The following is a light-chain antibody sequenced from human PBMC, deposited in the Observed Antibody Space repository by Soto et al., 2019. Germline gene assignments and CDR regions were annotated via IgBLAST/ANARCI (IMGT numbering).Light chain of an antibody. Sequence: DIQMAQSPSSLSASVGDRVTITCRASQSISNYLNWYQQKSGEVPKLLIYAASRLHSGVPSRFSGSGSGTDFTLTISSLQPEDFATYYCQHTHSTFGQGTKVELK. CDR2: AAS. V-gene: IGKV1-39*01. CDR1: QSISNY. CDR3: QHTHST. J-gene: IGKJ1*01.